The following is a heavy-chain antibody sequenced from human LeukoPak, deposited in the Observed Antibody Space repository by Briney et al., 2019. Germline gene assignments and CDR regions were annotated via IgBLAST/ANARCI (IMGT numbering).Heavy chain of an antibody. CDR3: ARDLGVVAATGWFDP. V-gene: IGHV4-34*01. CDR1: GGSFSGYY. J-gene: IGHJ5*02. Sequence: SETLSLTCAVYGGSFSGYYWSWIRQPPGKGLEWIGEINHSGSANYNPSLKSRVTISVDTSKNQFSLQLNSVTPEDTAVYYCARDLGVVAATGWFDPWGQGTLVTVSS. CDR2: INHSGSA. D-gene: IGHD2-15*01.